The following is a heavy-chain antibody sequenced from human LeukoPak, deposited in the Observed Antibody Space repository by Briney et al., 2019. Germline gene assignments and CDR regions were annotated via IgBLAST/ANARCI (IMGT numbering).Heavy chain of an antibody. CDR1: GFTFANYN. Sequence: GGSLRLSCAASGFTFANYNFNWVRQAPGKGLEWVSYISSTSSTIYYADSMKGRFTISRDNAKNSLYLQMNSLRAEDTAVYYCARDPPHGMVVWGQGTTVTVSS. J-gene: IGHJ6*02. V-gene: IGHV3-48*01. CDR3: ARDPPHGMVV. CDR2: ISSTSSTI.